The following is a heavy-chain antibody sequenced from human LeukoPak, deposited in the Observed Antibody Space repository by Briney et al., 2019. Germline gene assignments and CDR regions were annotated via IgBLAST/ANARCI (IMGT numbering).Heavy chain of an antibody. CDR1: GFTFSTYA. CDR2: ITGSGGST. Sequence: PGGSLRLSCAASGFTFSTYAVTWVRQAPGKGLEWVSAITGSGGSTYYADSVKGRFTISRDNSKNTLYLQMNSLRAEDTAVYYCAKRSGSYCFDYWGQGTLVTVSS. D-gene: IGHD1-26*01. V-gene: IGHV3-23*01. CDR3: AKRSGSYCFDY. J-gene: IGHJ4*02.